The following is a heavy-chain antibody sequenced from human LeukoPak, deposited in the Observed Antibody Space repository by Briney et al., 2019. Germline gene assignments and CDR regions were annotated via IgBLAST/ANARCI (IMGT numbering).Heavy chain of an antibody. J-gene: IGHJ4*02. CDR2: IYSGGST. D-gene: IGHD3-10*01. CDR3: AKVWFGESNFDY. CDR1: GFTVSSNY. V-gene: IGHV3-66*02. Sequence: GGSLRLSCAASGFTVSSNYMSWVRQAPGKGLEWVSVIYSGGSTYYADSVKGRFTISRDNSKNTLYLQMNSLRAEDTAVYYCAKVWFGESNFDYWGQGTLVTVSS.